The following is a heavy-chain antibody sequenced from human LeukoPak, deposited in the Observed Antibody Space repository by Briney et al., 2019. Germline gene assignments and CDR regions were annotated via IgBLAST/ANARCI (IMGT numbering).Heavy chain of an antibody. V-gene: IGHV4-31*03. J-gene: IGHJ4*02. D-gene: IGHD3-10*01. CDR3: ARALRITMVRGVIGYFDY. CDR1: GGSISSGGYY. Sequence: SQTLSLTCTVSGGSISSGGYYWSWIRQHPGKGLEWIGYIYYSGSTYYNPSLKSRVTISVDTSKNQFSLKLSAVTAADTAVYYCARALRITMVRGVIGYFDYWGQGTLVTVSS. CDR2: IYYSGST.